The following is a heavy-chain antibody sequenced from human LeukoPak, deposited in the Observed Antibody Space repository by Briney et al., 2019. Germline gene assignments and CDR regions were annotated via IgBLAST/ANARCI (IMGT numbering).Heavy chain of an antibody. Sequence: ASVKVSCKASGYTFTGYYMHWVRQAPGQGLEWMGRINPNSGGTNYAQKFQGRVTMTRDTSISTAYMELSRLRSDDTAVYYCAGEPPRYSSGLNYWGQGTLVTVSS. D-gene: IGHD6-19*01. CDR3: AGEPPRYSSGLNY. V-gene: IGHV1-2*06. CDR2: INPNSGGT. CDR1: GYTFTGYY. J-gene: IGHJ4*02.